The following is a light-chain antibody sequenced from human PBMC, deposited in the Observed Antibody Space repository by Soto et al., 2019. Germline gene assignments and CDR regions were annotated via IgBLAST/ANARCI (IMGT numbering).Light chain of an antibody. J-gene: IGKJ2*01. CDR3: QQYNDWLQYT. V-gene: IGKV3-15*01. CDR2: AAS. CDR1: QSLNND. Sequence: EIILTQSPVTLSASPGERATLSCRASQSLNNDLAWYQHKPGQSPRLLIYAASSRATGVPARFSGSGSGTEFTRTISGLQSEDFAVYYCQQYNDWLQYTFGQGTRL.